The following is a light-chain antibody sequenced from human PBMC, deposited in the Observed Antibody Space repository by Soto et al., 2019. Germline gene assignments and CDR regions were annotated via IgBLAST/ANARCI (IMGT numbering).Light chain of an antibody. V-gene: IGLV2-23*02. CDR1: RSDIGSYNS. J-gene: IGLJ1*01. CDR2: GVT. Sequence: QSVLTQPASLSGSPGQSITISCTGTRSDIGSYNSIAWYQQHPGKAPRVVIFGVTKRPSGISDRFSGSKSGYTASLTVSGLQAEDEADYYCSSYAGNNNFVFGTGTKLTVL. CDR3: SSYAGNNNFV.